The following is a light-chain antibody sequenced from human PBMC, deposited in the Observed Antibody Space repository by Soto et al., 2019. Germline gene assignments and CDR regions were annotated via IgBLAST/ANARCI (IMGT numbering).Light chain of an antibody. CDR2: SAS. CDR3: QQYESYPLT. V-gene: IGKV1-5*03. CDR1: QSVSGW. J-gene: IGKJ4*01. Sequence: DIQMTQSPSTLSASVGDRVTITCRASQSVSGWLAWYQQEPGKAPELLIYSASTVETGVPSRFSGSGSGTEFTLTISSLRPDDFATYYCQQYESYPLTFGGGTKVDIK.